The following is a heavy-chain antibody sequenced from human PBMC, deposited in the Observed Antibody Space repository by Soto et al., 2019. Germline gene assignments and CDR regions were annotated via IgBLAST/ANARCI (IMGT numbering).Heavy chain of an antibody. CDR2: INPNSGGT. V-gene: IGHV1-2*04. D-gene: IGHD6-6*01. CDR3: ARVRPTSIAARPGYYYGMDV. CDR1: GYSFTGYY. Sequence: ASVKVSCKASGYSFTGYYMHWVRQAPGQGLEWMGWINPNSGGTNYAQKFQGWVTMSRDTSISTAYMELSRLRSDDTAVYYCARVRPTSIAARPGYYYGMDVWGQGTTVTVSS. J-gene: IGHJ6*02.